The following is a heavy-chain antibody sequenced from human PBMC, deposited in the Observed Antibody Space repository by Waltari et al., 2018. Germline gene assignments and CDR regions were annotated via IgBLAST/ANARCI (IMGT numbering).Heavy chain of an antibody. CDR2: INPNSGGT. Sequence: QVQLVQSGAEVKKPGASVKFSWKASGYTLTGYSIHWVRQAPGQGIEWMGRINPNSGGTNYAQKFQGRVTMTRETSISTAYMELSRLRSDDTAVYYCARDGNVVVPAAVNWFDPWGQGTLVTVSS. D-gene: IGHD2-2*01. CDR1: GYTLTGYS. CDR3: ARDGNVVVPAAVNWFDP. V-gene: IGHV1-2*02. J-gene: IGHJ5*02.